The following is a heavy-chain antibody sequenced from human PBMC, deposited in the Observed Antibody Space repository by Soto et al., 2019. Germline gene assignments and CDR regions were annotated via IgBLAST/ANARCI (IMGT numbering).Heavy chain of an antibody. CDR1: GGSISSGGYY. CDR3: ARDLAVVVVTKTSHDAFDI. D-gene: IGHD3-22*01. J-gene: IGHJ3*02. V-gene: IGHV4-31*03. Sequence: SETLSLTCTVSGGSISSGGYYWSWIRQPPGKGLEWIGYIYYSGSTYYNPSLKSRVTISVDTSKNQFSLKLSSVTAADTAVYYCARDLAVVVVTKTSHDAFDIWGQGTMVTVSS. CDR2: IYYSGST.